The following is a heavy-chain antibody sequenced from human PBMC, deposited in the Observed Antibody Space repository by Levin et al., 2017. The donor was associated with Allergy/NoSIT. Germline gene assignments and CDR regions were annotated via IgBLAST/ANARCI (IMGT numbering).Heavy chain of an antibody. CDR1: GFTFSGYY. V-gene: IGHV3-11*01. Sequence: GGSLRLSCAASGFTFSGYYMSWIRKAPGKGLEWVSYISNSDDTVYYADSVKGRFTISRDNAKNSLYLQMNSLRAEDTAVYYCARAISFMDWGQGTLVTVSS. CDR3: ARAISFMD. J-gene: IGHJ4*02. CDR2: ISNSDDTV.